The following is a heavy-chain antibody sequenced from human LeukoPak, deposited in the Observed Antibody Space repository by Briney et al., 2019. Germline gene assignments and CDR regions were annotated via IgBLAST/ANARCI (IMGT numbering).Heavy chain of an antibody. V-gene: IGHV4-4*07. Sequence: KASETLSLTCTVSGGSTINYFRSWIRQPAGRGLEWIWHIYTSGTTHYNPSLKNRVTISLDTSKSQFSLQLNSVTAADSAVYYCARAEGSGSGAYTLDYWGQGILVTVSS. D-gene: IGHD3-10*01. CDR2: IYTSGTT. J-gene: IGHJ4*02. CDR3: ARAEGSGSGAYTLDY. CDR1: GGSTINYF.